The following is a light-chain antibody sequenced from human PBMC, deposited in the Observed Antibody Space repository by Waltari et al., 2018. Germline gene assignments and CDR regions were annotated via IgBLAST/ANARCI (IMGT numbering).Light chain of an antibody. CDR1: TSDVGSYDL. CDR3: CSYVARSFYV. V-gene: IGLV2-23*02. Sequence: QSALTQPASVSGSPGQSITIPCIGTTSDVGSYDLVSWYQQHPGRAPTLLIYEVSKWPSGVSTRFSGSKSGTTASLTISGLQAEDEADYYCCSYVARSFYVFGTGTKVTV. CDR2: EVS. J-gene: IGLJ1*01.